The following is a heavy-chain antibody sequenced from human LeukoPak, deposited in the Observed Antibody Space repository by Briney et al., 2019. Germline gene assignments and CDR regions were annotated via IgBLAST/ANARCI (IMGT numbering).Heavy chain of an antibody. CDR2: IRYDGSNK. J-gene: IGHJ4*02. V-gene: IGHV3-33*01. CDR3: ARPTYSGSYYWFDY. CDR1: GFTFSGYD. D-gene: IGHD1-26*01. Sequence: GGSLRLSCAASGFTFSGYDMHWVRQAPGKGLEWVAVIRYDGSNKYYADSVKGRFTISRDNSKNTLYLQMNSLRAEDTAVYYCARPTYSGSYYWFDYWGQGTLVTVSS.